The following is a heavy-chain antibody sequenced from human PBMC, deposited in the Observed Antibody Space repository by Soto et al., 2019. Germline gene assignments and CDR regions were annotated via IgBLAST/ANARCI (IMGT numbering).Heavy chain of an antibody. D-gene: IGHD2-15*01. Sequence: ASVKVSCKASGYTFAGYYMHWVRQAPGQGLEWMGWISAYNGNTNYAQKLQGRVTMTTDTSTSTAYMELRSLRSDGTTVYYCARDRCKILVVASNWFDPWSQGTLVTISS. CDR1: GYTFAGYY. J-gene: IGHJ5*02. V-gene: IGHV1-18*04. CDR3: ARDRCKILVVASNWFDP. CDR2: ISAYNGNT.